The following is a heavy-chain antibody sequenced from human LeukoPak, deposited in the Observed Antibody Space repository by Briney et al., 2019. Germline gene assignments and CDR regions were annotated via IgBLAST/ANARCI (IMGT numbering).Heavy chain of an antibody. D-gene: IGHD7-27*01. V-gene: IGHV4-39*01. CDR1: VGSISSSGYY. CDR2: IYYSGST. Sequence: KPSETLSLTCTVSVGSISSSGYYWGWIRQPPGKGLEWIGRIYYSGSTYYNPSLKSRVTISVDTSKNQFSLKLSSVTAADTAVYYCARLTGLTSFDYWGQGTLVTVSS. J-gene: IGHJ4*02. CDR3: ARLTGLTSFDY.